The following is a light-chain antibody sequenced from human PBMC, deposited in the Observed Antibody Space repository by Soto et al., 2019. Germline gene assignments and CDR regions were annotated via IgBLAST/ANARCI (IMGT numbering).Light chain of an antibody. CDR2: END. CDR3: GTWDSSLSGEV. J-gene: IGLJ3*02. Sequence: QSVLTQPPSVSAAPGQKVTISCSGDNSNIGNNYVSWYRQLPGTAPKVLIYENDKRPSGIPDRFSGSKSGTSATLGITGLQTGDEADYYCGTWDSSLSGEVFGGGTKVTVL. V-gene: IGLV1-51*02. CDR1: NSNIGNNY.